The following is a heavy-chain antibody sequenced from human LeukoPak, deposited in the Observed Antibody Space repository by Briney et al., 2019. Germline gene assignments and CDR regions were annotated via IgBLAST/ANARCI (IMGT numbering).Heavy chain of an antibody. V-gene: IGHV3-9*01. CDR2: ISWNSGSI. Sequence: GGSLRLSCAASGFTFDDYAMPWVRQAPGKGLEWVSGISWNSGSIGYADSVKGRFTISRDNAKNSLYLQMNSLRAEDTAVYYCARGTRLEPGTDWGQGTLVTVSS. CDR1: GFTFDDYA. CDR3: ARGTRLEPGTD. D-gene: IGHD1-1*01. J-gene: IGHJ4*02.